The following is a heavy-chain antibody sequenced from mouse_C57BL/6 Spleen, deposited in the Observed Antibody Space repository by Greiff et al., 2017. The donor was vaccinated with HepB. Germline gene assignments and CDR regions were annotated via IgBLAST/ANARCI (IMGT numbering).Heavy chain of an antibody. CDR3: AMGGGTVVANYAMDY. D-gene: IGHD1-1*01. CDR2: INPYNGGT. J-gene: IGHJ4*01. Sequence: EVKLMESGPVLVKPGASVKMSCKASGYTFTDYYMNWVKQSHGKSLEWIGVINPYNGGTSYNQKFKGKATLTVEKSSSTAYMELNSLTSEDAAVYYCAMGGGTVVANYAMDYWGQGTSVTVSS. V-gene: IGHV1-19*01. CDR1: GYTFTDYY.